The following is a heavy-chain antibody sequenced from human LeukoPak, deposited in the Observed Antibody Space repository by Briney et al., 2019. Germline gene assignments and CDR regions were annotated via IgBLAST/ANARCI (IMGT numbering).Heavy chain of an antibody. CDR2: ISSSNSYI. D-gene: IGHD5-18*01. Sequence: GGSLRLSCAASGFTFSSYSMNWVRQAPGKGLEWVSSISSSNSYIFYADSLKGRFTISRDNAKNLLYLQMNSLRAEDTAVYYSARAPYGYPYYFDYWGQGTLVTVSS. J-gene: IGHJ4*02. CDR3: ARAPYGYPYYFDY. V-gene: IGHV3-21*01. CDR1: GFTFSSYS.